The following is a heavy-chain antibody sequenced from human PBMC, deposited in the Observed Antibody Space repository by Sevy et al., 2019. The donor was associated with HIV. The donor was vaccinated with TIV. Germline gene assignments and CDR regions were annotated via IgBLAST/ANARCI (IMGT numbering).Heavy chain of an antibody. CDR3: AKANIAAPPGGSDYFDY. D-gene: IGHD6-6*01. J-gene: IGHJ4*02. CDR2: LSHDISNE. V-gene: IGHV3-30*18. CDR1: GFTFSTYG. Sequence: GGSLRLSCAASGFTFSTYGMYWVRQAPGKGLEWVAVLSHDISNEYYADSVKGRFTISRDNSKNTLYLQMSSLRPEDTALYYCAKANIAAPPGGSDYFDYWGQRTLVTVSS.